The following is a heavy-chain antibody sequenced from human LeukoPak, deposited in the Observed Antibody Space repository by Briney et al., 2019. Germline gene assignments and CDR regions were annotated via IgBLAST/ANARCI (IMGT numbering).Heavy chain of an antibody. CDR3: ARDSPDYGGNTRYDY. Sequence: ASVKVSCKASGYIFTSYYMHWVRQAPGQGLEWMGIINPSGGNTNYAQKFQGRVTMTRDMSTSTVYMEVSSLRSEDTAVYYCARDSPDYGGNTRYDYWGQGTLVTVSS. J-gene: IGHJ4*02. D-gene: IGHD4-23*01. V-gene: IGHV1-46*01. CDR1: GYIFTSYY. CDR2: INPSGGNT.